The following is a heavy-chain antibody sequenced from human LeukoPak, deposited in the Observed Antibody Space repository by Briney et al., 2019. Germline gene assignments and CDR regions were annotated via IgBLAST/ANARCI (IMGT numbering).Heavy chain of an antibody. V-gene: IGHV3-53*01. CDR2: IYSGGST. CDR3: ARDSYYDSSGYYREYYFDY. J-gene: IGHJ4*02. D-gene: IGHD3-22*01. CDR1: GFTFSSNY. Sequence: PGGSLRLSCAASGFTFSSNYMSWVRQAPGKGLEWVSVIYSGGSTYYTDSVKGRFTISRDNSKNTLYLQMNSLRAEDTAVYYCARDSYYDSSGYYREYYFDYWGQGTLVTVSS.